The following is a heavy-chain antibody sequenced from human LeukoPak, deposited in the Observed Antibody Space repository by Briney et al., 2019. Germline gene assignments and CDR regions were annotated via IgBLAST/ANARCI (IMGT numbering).Heavy chain of an antibody. V-gene: IGHV4-31*03. CDR3: VRDGPSTLDGMDV. CDR2: IYYSGST. J-gene: IGHJ6*02. Sequence: SETLSLTCTVSGGSISSGGYYWSWIRQHPGKGLEWIGYIYYSGSTYYNPSLKSRVTISVDTSKNQFSLKLSSVTAADTAVYYCVRDGPSTLDGMDVWGQGTTVTVSS. CDR1: GGSISSGGYY.